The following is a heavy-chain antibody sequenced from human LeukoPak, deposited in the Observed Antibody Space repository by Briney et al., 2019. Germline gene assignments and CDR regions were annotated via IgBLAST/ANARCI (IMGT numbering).Heavy chain of an antibody. D-gene: IGHD4-23*01. V-gene: IGHV4-4*09. CDR2: IPTSGST. CDR1: FGSIRRFD. J-gene: IGHJ6*03. CDR3: ARLSGGGYYYYMDV. Sequence: PSETLSLTCSVSFGSIRRFDWRWLRQPRGGGLEGIGYIPTSGSTNYNPSFKGPVPISVDKSKNQFSLKRSSVTAADTAVYYCARLSGGGYYYYMDVWGKGTTVTVSS.